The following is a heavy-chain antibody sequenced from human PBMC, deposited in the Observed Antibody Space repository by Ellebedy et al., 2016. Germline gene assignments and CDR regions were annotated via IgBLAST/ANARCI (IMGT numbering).Heavy chain of an antibody. Sequence: GESLKISCAASGFTFSSYAMSWVRQAPGKGLEWVSGISGSGSSTYYADSVKGRFTISRDNAKNSLYLQMNSLRAEDTAVYYCAKDLSSGYYPPTGHDYWGQGTLVTVSS. CDR2: ISGSGSST. D-gene: IGHD3-22*01. V-gene: IGHV3-23*01. CDR1: GFTFSSYA. CDR3: AKDLSSGYYPPTGHDY. J-gene: IGHJ4*02.